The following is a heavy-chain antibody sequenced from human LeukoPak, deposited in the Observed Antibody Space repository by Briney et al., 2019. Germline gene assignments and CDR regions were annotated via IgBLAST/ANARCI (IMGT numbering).Heavy chain of an antibody. Sequence: ASVKVSCKASGYTFTSYGISWVRQAPGQGLEWMGWISAYNGNTNYAQKLQGRVTMTTDTSTSTAYMELRSLRSEDTAVYYCARGYCSSTSCSPRGFDYWGQGTLVTVSS. CDR3: ARGYCSSTSCSPRGFDY. V-gene: IGHV1-18*01. CDR2: ISAYNGNT. CDR1: GYTFTSYG. J-gene: IGHJ4*02. D-gene: IGHD2-2*01.